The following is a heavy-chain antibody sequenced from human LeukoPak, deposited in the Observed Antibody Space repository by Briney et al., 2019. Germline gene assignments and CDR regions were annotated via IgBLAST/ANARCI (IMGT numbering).Heavy chain of an antibody. D-gene: IGHD2-2*01. CDR2: IYTSGST. Sequence: SETLSLTCSVSGGSVSSYYWSWIRQPAGKGLEWIGRIYTSGSTNYNPSLKSRVTMSVDTSKNQFSLKLASVTAADTAVYYCARAAIVIVPADAFDIWGQGTMVTVSS. CDR1: GGSVSSYY. J-gene: IGHJ3*02. CDR3: ARAAIVIVPADAFDI. V-gene: IGHV4-4*07.